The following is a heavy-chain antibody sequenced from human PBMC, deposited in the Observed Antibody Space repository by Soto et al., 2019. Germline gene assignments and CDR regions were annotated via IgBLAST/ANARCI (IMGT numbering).Heavy chain of an antibody. J-gene: IGHJ4*02. Sequence: QGQLVQSGAEVKKPGASVKVSCKASGYTFTSYTMHWVRQAPGQRPEWMGWINIAKGNTQYSQKLQGRVTFTRDTSASTAYMEVSTLRSEDTAVYYSARSSGSFYTLGHWGQGTLVTVSS. CDR3: ARSSGSFYTLGH. CDR1: GYTFTSYT. V-gene: IGHV1-3*04. D-gene: IGHD3-10*01. CDR2: INIAKGNT.